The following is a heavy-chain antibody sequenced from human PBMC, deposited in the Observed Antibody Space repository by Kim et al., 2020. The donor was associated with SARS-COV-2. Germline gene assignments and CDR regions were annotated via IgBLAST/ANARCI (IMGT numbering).Heavy chain of an antibody. CDR1: GFTFDDYA. J-gene: IGHJ4*02. D-gene: IGHD3-10*01. V-gene: IGHV3-9*01. CDR3: AKDIHGSGSFPGFDY. Sequence: GGSLRLSCAASGFTFDDYAMHWVRQAPGKGLEWVSGISWNSGSIGYADSVKGRFTISRDNAKNSLYLQMNSLRAEDTALYYCAKDIHGSGSFPGFDYWGQGTLVTVSS. CDR2: ISWNSGSI.